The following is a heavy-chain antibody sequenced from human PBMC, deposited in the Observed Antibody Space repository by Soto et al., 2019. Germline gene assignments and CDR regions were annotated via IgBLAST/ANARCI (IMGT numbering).Heavy chain of an antibody. J-gene: IGHJ4*02. CDR3: ARDKNTGLFDY. CDR2: INHSGST. V-gene: IGHV4-34*01. Sequence: QVQLQQWGAGLLKPSETLSLTCAVYGGSFSGYYWTWIRQPPGTGLEWIGEINHSGSTNYNPSLKSRVTISVDTSKNQFSLKLTSVTAADPAVYYCARDKNTGLFDYWGQGTLVTVSS. D-gene: IGHD2-8*02. CDR1: GGSFSGYY.